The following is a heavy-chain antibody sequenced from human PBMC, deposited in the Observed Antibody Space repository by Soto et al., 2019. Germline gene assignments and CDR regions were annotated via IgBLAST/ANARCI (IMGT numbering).Heavy chain of an antibody. D-gene: IGHD3-3*01. J-gene: IGHJ6*02. V-gene: IGHV1-24*01. Sequence: QVQLVQSGAEVKKPGASVKVSCKVSGYTLTELSMHWVRQAPGKGLEWMGGFDPEDGETIYAQKFQGRVTMTEDTSTDTAYMELSSLRSEDTAVYYCATARPTPTIFGVLYYYYGMDVWGQGTTVTVSS. CDR1: GYTLTELS. CDR3: ATARPTPTIFGVLYYYYGMDV. CDR2: FDPEDGET.